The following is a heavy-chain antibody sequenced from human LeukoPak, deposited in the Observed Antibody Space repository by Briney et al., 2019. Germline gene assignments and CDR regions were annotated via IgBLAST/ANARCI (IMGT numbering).Heavy chain of an antibody. Sequence: SETLSLTCTVSGGSISSSSYYWGWIRQPPGKGLEWIGSIYYSGSTYYNPSLKSRVTISVDTSKNQFSLKLSSVTAADTAVYYCARATYDFWSGHHYGMDVWGQGTMVTVSS. CDR3: ARATYDFWSGHHYGMDV. D-gene: IGHD3-3*01. CDR1: GGSISSSSYY. J-gene: IGHJ6*02. V-gene: IGHV4-39*01. CDR2: IYYSGST.